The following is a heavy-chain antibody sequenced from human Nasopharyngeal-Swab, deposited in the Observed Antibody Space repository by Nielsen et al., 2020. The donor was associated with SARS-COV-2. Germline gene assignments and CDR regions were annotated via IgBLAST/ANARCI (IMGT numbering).Heavy chain of an antibody. D-gene: IGHD3-3*01. J-gene: IGHJ5*02. Sequence: MDVAGIGYIYYSGSTYYNPSLKSRVTISVDTSKNQFSLKLSSVTAADTAVYYCARAAVRITIFGVVKDWFDPWGQGTLVTVSS. V-gene: IGHV4-30-4*01. CDR3: ARAAVRITIFGVVKDWFDP. CDR2: IYYSGST.